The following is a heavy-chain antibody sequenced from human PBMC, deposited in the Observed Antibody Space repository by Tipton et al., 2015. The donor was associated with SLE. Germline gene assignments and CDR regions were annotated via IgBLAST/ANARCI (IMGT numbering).Heavy chain of an antibody. V-gene: IGHV3-15*05. CDR2: IKSETDGGTT. J-gene: IGHJ4*02. CDR3: ARPYGSGSYYPDY. CDR1: GFTFSNAW. Sequence: SLRLSCAASGFTFSNAWMSWVRQAPGKGLEWVGRIKSETDGGTTDYAAPVKGRFIISRDDSKDAVYLQMNSLRAEDTAVYYCARPYGSGSYYPDYWGQGTLVTVSS. D-gene: IGHD3-10*01.